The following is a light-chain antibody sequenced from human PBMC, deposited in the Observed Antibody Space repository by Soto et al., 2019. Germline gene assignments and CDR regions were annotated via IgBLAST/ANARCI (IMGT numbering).Light chain of an antibody. Sequence: IVLTLSPGSLSLSPGERATLSCRASQSVSSSYLAWYQQKPGQAPRLLIYGASSRATGIPDRFSGSGSGTDFTLTISRLEPEDFAVYYCQQYGSSPQWTFGQGTKGDIK. J-gene: IGKJ1*01. V-gene: IGKV3-20*01. CDR3: QQYGSSPQWT. CDR2: GAS. CDR1: QSVSSSY.